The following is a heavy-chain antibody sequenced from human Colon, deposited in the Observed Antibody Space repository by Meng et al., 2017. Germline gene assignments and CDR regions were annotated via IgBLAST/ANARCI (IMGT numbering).Heavy chain of an antibody. CDR2: IDYSGST. Sequence: SETLSLTCTVSRDSISSYYWNWIRQPPGKGLEWIGYIDYSGSTIHNSSLQSRITISVDTSKDQFSLKVTSVTAADTAIYFCARTMYREGGAFDVWGQGTMVTVSS. J-gene: IGHJ3*01. CDR1: RDSISSYY. V-gene: IGHV4-59*01. CDR3: ARTMYREGGAFDV. D-gene: IGHD3-10*02.